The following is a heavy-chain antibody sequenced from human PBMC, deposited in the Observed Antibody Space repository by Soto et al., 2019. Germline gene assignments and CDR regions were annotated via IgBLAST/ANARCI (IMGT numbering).Heavy chain of an antibody. CDR3: GLDKERLHSGGNFYSGIVV. D-gene: IGHD6-25*01. CDR1: GGTFGNSA. V-gene: IGHV1-69*12. CDR2: IIPIFPTP. J-gene: IGHJ6*02. Sequence: QVQLVQSGAEVKKPGSSVTVSCKASGGTFGNSAISWVRQAPGQGLEWMGGIIPIFPTPDYAQKFQGRVTITGAEGTTTAYMESRRLTSEDSASLYCGLDKERLHSGGNFYSGIVVGCQGTRVTVSS.